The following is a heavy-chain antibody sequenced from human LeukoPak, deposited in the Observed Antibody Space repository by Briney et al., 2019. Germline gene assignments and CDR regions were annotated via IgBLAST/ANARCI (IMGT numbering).Heavy chain of an antibody. CDR1: GDSVSGNSGG. CDR3: ARGWLPSGFHY. V-gene: IGHV6-1*01. J-gene: IGHJ4*02. D-gene: IGHD5-24*01. CDR2: TYFNSNWYN. Sequence: SQTLSLTCAISGDSVSGNSGGWNWIRQSPSRGLEWLGRTYFNSNWYNDYAVSMRSRITITPDTSKHQFSLQLNSVTPEDTAVYYCARGWLPSGFHYWGQGTLVTVSS.